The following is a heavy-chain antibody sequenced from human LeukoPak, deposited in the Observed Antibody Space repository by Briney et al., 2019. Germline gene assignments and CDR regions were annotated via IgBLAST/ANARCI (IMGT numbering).Heavy chain of an antibody. CDR2: LLYVRNNT. J-gene: IGHJ3*02. Sequence: PGRPWSSSAAALGFPFIMHARPGVRQAQGKGWDGSAVLLYVRNNTYYADSVTGRFTISRDNSKNTVYLLMSSLRAEGTAVYYCANSQYESSAYYYGFRAFDMWGQGTKVTVSS. CDR1: GFPFIMHA. D-gene: IGHD3-22*01. V-gene: IGHV3-30-3*01. CDR3: ANSQYESSAYYYGFRAFDM.